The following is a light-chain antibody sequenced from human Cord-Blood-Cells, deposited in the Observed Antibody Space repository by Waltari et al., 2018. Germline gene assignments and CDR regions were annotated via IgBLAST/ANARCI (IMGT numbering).Light chain of an antibody. CDR2: MNN. J-gene: IGLJ3*02. CDR3: AAWDDSLNGWV. V-gene: IGLV1-44*01. CDR1: SSNIGSNT. Sequence: QSVLTQPPSASGTPGQRVTISCSGSSSNIGSNTVNWYQQLPGTAPKLLIFMNNQRPSGVPDRFSGSKSGSSASRAISGLQSEDEADYYCAAWDDSLNGWVFGGGTKLTVL.